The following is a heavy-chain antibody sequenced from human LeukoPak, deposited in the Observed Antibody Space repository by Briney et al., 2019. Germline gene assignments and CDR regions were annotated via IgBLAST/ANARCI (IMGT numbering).Heavy chain of an antibody. V-gene: IGHV3-48*01. CDR2: ISPGTI. CDR1: GFAFSRHP. J-gene: IGHJ6*02. CDR3: TRDGRVAYEMDV. D-gene: IGHD2-15*01. Sequence: GGSLRLSCAASGFAFSRHPMNWVRQAPGKGLEWVSYISPGTIYYADSVKGRFTISRDNAKNSLYLQMNSLRAEDTAVYYCTRDGRVAYEMDVWGQGTTVTVSS.